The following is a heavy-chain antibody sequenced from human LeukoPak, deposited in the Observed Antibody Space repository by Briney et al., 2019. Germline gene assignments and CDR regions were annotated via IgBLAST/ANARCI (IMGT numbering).Heavy chain of an antibody. D-gene: IGHD3-9*01. CDR1: GGSISSYY. V-gene: IGHV4-59*01. J-gene: IGHJ4*02. CDR3: ARAEPYYDILTGYQYEYFDY. CDR2: IYYSGST. Sequence: PSETLSLTCTVSGGSISSYYWSWIRQPPGKGLEWIGYIYYSGSTNYNPSLKSRVTISVDTSKNQFSLKLSSVTAADTAVYYCARAEPYYDILTGYQYEYFDYWGQGTLVTVSS.